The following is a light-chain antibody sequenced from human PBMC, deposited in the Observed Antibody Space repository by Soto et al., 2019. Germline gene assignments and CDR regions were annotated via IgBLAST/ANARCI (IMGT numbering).Light chain of an antibody. CDR3: GSYTGMSTLWI. Sequence: QSALTQPASVSGSPGQSITISCTGTSSDIGRYKYVSWYQQHPGKAPKVMIFEVSNRPSGVSDRFSGSKSGNTASLTISGLQAEDEADYYCGSYTGMSTLWIFGGGTKLTVL. CDR1: SSDIGRYKY. J-gene: IGLJ3*02. V-gene: IGLV2-14*03. CDR2: EVS.